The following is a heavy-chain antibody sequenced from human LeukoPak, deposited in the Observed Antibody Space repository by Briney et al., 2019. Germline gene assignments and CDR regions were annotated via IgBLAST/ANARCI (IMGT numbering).Heavy chain of an antibody. CDR3: ARSGGVVIMANWFDP. Sequence: SETLSLTCTVSGGSISSYYWSWIRQPAWKGLEWIGRIYTSGSTNYNPSLKSRVTMSVDTSKNQFSLKLSSVTAADTAVYYCARSGGVVIMANWFDPWGQGTLVTVSS. D-gene: IGHD3-3*01. CDR1: GGSISSYY. J-gene: IGHJ5*02. CDR2: IYTSGST. V-gene: IGHV4-4*07.